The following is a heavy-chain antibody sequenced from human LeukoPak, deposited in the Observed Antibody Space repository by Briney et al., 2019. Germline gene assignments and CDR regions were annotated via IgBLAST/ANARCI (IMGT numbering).Heavy chain of an antibody. CDR3: AKDWHILTGRNCFDP. J-gene: IGHJ5*02. CDR2: INPNSGGT. D-gene: IGHD3-9*01. Sequence: ASVKVSCKASGYTFTGYYMHWVRQAPGQGLEWMGWINPNSGGTNYAQKFQGRVSMSTDTSTNTAYMELRGLRFDDTAIYYCAKDWHILTGRNCFDPWGQGTLVTVSS. V-gene: IGHV1-2*02. CDR1: GYTFTGYY.